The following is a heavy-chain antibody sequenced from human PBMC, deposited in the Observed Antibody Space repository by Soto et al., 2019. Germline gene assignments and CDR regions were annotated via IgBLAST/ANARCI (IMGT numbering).Heavy chain of an antibody. Sequence: QVQLVESGGGVVQPGRSLRLSCEASGFTFSNYGMHWFRQAPGKGLEGVAVIWNDGTSRYYADSVKGRFTISRDNSKNTLFLQMNNLRAEDTAVYYCARPDIVAAIGGALDCWGQGTLVTVSS. CDR1: GFTFSNYG. D-gene: IGHD5-12*01. CDR2: IWNDGTSR. V-gene: IGHV3-33*01. CDR3: ARPDIVAAIGGALDC. J-gene: IGHJ4*02.